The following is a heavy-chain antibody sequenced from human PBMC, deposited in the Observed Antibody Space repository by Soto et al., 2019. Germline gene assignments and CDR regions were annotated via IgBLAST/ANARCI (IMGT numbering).Heavy chain of an antibody. CDR3: AREKIQLWLTPYYYYYYGMDV. Sequence: PGGSLRLSCAASGFTFSSYAMHWVRQAPGKGLEWVAVISYDGSNKYYADSVKGRFTISRDNSKYTLYLQMNSLRAEDTAMYYCAREKIQLWLTPYYYYYYGMDVWGQGTTVTVSS. CDR2: ISYDGSNK. V-gene: IGHV3-30-3*01. D-gene: IGHD5-18*01. CDR1: GFTFSSYA. J-gene: IGHJ6*02.